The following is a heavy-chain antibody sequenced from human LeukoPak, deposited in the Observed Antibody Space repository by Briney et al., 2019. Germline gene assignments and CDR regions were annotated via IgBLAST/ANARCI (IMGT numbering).Heavy chain of an antibody. CDR2: INPNSGGT. CDR3: ARDLVYYSSSTAFDP. V-gene: IGHV1-2*02. D-gene: IGHD2-2*01. J-gene: IGHJ5*02. Sequence: ASVKVSCKASGYTFTGYYMHLVRQAPGPGLEWVGWINPNSGGTNYAQKFQGRVTMTRDTSISTAYMELSRLRSDDTAVYYCARDLVYYSSSTAFDPWGQGTLVTVSS. CDR1: GYTFTGYY.